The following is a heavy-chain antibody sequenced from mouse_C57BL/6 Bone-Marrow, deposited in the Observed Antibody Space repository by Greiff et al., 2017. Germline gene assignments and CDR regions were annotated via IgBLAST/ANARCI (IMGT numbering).Heavy chain of an antibody. Sequence: EVKLQQSGAELVRPGASVKLSCTASGFNIKDDYMHWVKQRPEQGLEWIGWIDPENGDTEYAPKFQGKATITADTSSNTAYLQLSSLTSEDTAVYYCTTVLYPYYFDYWGQGTTLTVSS. J-gene: IGHJ2*01. CDR1: GFNIKDDY. CDR2: IDPENGDT. V-gene: IGHV14-4*01. CDR3: TTVLYPYYFDY. D-gene: IGHD2-12*01.